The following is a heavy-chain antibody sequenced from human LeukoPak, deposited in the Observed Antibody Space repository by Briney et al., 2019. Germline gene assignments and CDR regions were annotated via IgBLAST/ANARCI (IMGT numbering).Heavy chain of an antibody. D-gene: IGHD3-10*01. CDR3: ARGRRFGELFAY. CDR2: INHSGST. CDR1: GGSFSGYY. Sequence: SETLPLICAVYGGSFSGYYWSWIRQPPGKGLEWIGEINHSGSTNYNPSLKSRVTISVDTSKNQFSLKLSSVTAADTAVYYCARGRRFGELFAYWCQGTLVTVSS. V-gene: IGHV4-34*01. J-gene: IGHJ4*02.